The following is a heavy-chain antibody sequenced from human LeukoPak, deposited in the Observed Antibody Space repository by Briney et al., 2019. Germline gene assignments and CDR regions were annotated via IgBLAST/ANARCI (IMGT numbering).Heavy chain of an antibody. J-gene: IGHJ6*02. Sequence: GGSLRLSCAASGFTFDDYAMHWVRQAPGKGLEWVSGISWNSGSIGYADSVKGRFTISRDNAKNSLYLQMNSLRAEDTALYYCAKGNTAMVPYYYYYGMDVWGQGTTVTVSS. V-gene: IGHV3-9*01. CDR2: ISWNSGSI. CDR1: GFTFDDYA. D-gene: IGHD5-18*01. CDR3: AKGNTAMVPYYYYYGMDV.